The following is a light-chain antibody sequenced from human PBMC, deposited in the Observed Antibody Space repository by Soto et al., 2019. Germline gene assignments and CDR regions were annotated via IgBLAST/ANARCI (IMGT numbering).Light chain of an antibody. CDR1: QDIRND. V-gene: IGKV1-6*01. Sequence: AIQMTQSPSSLSASVGDRVTITCRASQDIRNDLGWYQQKPGKAPKLLIYAASSLQTGDPSRFSGSGSGTDCTLTISSLQPEDFATYYCLQDYRYPPWTFGQGTKVEIK. CDR3: LQDYRYPPWT. J-gene: IGKJ1*01. CDR2: AAS.